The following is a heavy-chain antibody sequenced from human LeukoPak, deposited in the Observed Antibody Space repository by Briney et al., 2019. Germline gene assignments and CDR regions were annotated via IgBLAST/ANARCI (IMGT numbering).Heavy chain of an antibody. J-gene: IGHJ4*02. CDR2: ISGSGGST. V-gene: IGHV3-23*01. Sequence: PGGSLRLSCAASGFTLSSYAISWVRQAPGKGLEWVSAISGSGGSTYYADSVKGRFTISRDNSKNTLYLQMNSLRAEDTAVYYCVKPPFYDSSGYQYYFDYWGQGTLVTVSS. CDR3: VKPPFYDSSGYQYYFDY. CDR1: GFTLSSYA. D-gene: IGHD3-22*01.